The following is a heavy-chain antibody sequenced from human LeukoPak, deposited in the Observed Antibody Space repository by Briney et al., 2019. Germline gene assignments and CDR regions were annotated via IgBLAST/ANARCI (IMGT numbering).Heavy chain of an antibody. Sequence: GRSLRLSCAASGFTFSSYGMHWVRQAPGKGLEWVAVISYDGSNKYYADSVKGRFTISRDNSKNTLYLQMNSLRAEDTAVYYCAKDRRSTVVTLFDYWGQGTLVTVSS. D-gene: IGHD4-23*01. CDR1: GFTFSSYG. V-gene: IGHV3-30*18. J-gene: IGHJ4*02. CDR2: ISYDGSNK. CDR3: AKDRRSTVVTLFDY.